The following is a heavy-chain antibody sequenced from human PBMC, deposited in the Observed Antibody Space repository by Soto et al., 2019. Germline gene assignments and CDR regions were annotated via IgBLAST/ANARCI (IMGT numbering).Heavy chain of an antibody. CDR3: AKDLQNLRFFDY. D-gene: IGHD3-3*01. J-gene: IGHJ4*02. Sequence: EVQLLESGGGLVQPGGSLRLSCAASGFTFSSYAMSWVRQAPGKGLEWVSAISGSGGSTYYADSVKGRFTISRDNSKNKLYLQMNSLRAEDTAVYYCAKDLQNLRFFDYWGQGTLVTVSS. V-gene: IGHV3-23*01. CDR1: GFTFSSYA. CDR2: ISGSGGST.